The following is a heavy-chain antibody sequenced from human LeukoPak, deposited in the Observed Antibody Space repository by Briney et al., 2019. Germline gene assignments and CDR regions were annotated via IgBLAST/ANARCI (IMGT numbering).Heavy chain of an antibody. D-gene: IGHD4-11*01. CDR1: GFRFGKYP. V-gene: IGHV3-30-3*01. CDR3: ARERWDYSIDY. Sequence: GGSLRLSCSGSGFRFGKYPMHWVRQAPGKGLEWVAVISYDGSNKYYADSVKGRFTISRDNSKNTLYLQMNSLRAEDTAVYYCARERWDYSIDYWGQGTLVTVSS. J-gene: IGHJ4*02. CDR2: ISYDGSNK.